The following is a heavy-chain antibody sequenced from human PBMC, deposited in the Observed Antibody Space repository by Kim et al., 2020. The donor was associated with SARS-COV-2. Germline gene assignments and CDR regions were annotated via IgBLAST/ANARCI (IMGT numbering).Heavy chain of an antibody. Sequence: ASVKVSCKASGYTFTSYDINWVRQATGQGLEWMGWMNPNSGNTGYAQKFQGRVTMTRNTSISTAYMELSSLRSEDTAVYYCARAWKDCSSTSCYPNYYYYGMDVWGQGTTVTVSS. J-gene: IGHJ6*02. CDR3: ARAWKDCSSTSCYPNYYYYGMDV. V-gene: IGHV1-8*01. CDR2: MNPNSGNT. CDR1: GYTFTSYD. D-gene: IGHD2-2*01.